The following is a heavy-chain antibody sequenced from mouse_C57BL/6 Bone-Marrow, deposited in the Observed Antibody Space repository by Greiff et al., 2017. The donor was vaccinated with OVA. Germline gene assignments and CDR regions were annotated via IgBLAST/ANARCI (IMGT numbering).Heavy chain of an antibody. D-gene: IGHD2-10*02. CDR1: GFNIKDDY. CDR2: IDPENGDT. V-gene: IGHV14-4*01. Sequence: EVQRVESGAELVRPGASVKLSCTASGFNIKDDYMHWVKQRPEQGLEWIGWIDPENGDTEYASKFQGKATITADTSSNTAYLQLSSLTSEDTAVYYCTTTLYGPWFAYWGQGTLVTVSA. J-gene: IGHJ3*01. CDR3: TTTLYGPWFAY.